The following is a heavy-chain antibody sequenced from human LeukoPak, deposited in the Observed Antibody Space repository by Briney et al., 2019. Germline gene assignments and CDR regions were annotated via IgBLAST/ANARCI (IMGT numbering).Heavy chain of an antibody. CDR3: ARKGLNSGNIFFFDY. J-gene: IGHJ4*02. CDR2: IWPGDSEV. D-gene: IGHD2/OR15-2a*01. V-gene: IGHV5-51*01. CDR1: DYSFISYW. Sequence: GESLKISCKASDYSFISYWIALVRQMPGKGLEYMGIIWPGDSEVRYSPSFQGQVSMSADTSITTAYLHLGSLEASDTALYYCARKGLNSGNIFFFDYWGQGSLVTVSP.